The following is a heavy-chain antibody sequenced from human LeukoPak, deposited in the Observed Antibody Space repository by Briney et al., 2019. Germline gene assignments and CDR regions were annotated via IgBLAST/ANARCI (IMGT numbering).Heavy chain of an antibody. Sequence: ETLSLTCSVSGGSISSYYWSWVRQAPGEGLEWVSALSGSGGNTYYADSVKGRITISRDNSKNTLYLQMNSLRAEDTAKYYCAKVASLCTSTSCVRGGFDYWGQGTLVTVSS. CDR1: GGSISSYY. D-gene: IGHD2-2*01. J-gene: IGHJ4*02. V-gene: IGHV3-23*01. CDR2: LSGSGGNT. CDR3: AKVASLCTSTSCVRGGFDY.